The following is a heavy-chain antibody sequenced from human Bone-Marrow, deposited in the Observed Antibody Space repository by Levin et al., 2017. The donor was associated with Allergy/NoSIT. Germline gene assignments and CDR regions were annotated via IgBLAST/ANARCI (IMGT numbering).Heavy chain of an antibody. CDR2: IHYRGNS. D-gene: IGHD6-19*01. CDR3: ARMWTVAGRFDS. Sequence: SQTLSLPCRVSGDSIRSAGYFWNWIRQSPGKGLEWIGKIHYRGNSDYNPSLQSRVTMSVETSVNQFSLTLTSLSAADTAVYYCARMWTVAGRFDSWGQGILVTVSS. CDR1: GDSIRSAGYF. J-gene: IGHJ4*02. V-gene: IGHV4-31*03.